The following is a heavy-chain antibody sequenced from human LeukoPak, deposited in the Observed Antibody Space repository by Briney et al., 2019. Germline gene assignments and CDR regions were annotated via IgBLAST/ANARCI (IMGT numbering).Heavy chain of an antibody. J-gene: IGHJ4*02. CDR2: MNQRGSM. CDR1: GASFTGYY. Sequence: SETLSLTCDVYGASFTGYYWSWIRQSPGKGLEWIGEMNQRGSMNYNPSLKSRVTISVDTSKNQFSLKLSSVTAADTAVYYCRVDTPFFDYWGQGTLVTVSS. D-gene: IGHD5-18*01. CDR3: RVDTPFFDY. V-gene: IGHV4-34*03.